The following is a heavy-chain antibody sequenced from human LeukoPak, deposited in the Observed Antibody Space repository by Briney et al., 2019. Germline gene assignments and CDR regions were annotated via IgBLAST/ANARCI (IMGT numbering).Heavy chain of an antibody. CDR2: IKGDGSHT. V-gene: IGHV3-74*01. Sequence: GGSLGLSCAASGFTFSNYWVHWVRQAPGKGLVWVSRIKGDGSHTVYADSVKGRFTISRDNAKNTLYLQMKSLRDEDTAVYYCVRDWDHFDFDSWGQGTLVTVSS. CDR1: GFTFSNYW. D-gene: IGHD1-26*01. CDR3: VRDWDHFDFDS. J-gene: IGHJ5*01.